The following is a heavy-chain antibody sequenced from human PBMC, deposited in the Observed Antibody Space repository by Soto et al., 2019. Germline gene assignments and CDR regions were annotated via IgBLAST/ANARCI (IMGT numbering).Heavy chain of an antibody. J-gene: IGHJ6*02. V-gene: IGHV1-18*01. D-gene: IGHD1-1*01. CDR1: GYTFSTYG. Sequence: ASVKVSCKVFGYTFSTYGLSWVRQAPGQGLEWMGWVSPYNGNTYYAPGLQGRVTMTTDTSTNTAYMSLRSLRSDDTAIYYCVRGGILEANRPYYYYGLDVWGQGTPVTVSS. CDR3: VRGGILEANRPYYYYGLDV. CDR2: VSPYNGNT.